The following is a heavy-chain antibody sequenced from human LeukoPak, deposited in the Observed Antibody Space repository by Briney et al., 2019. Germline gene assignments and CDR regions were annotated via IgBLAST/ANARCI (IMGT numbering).Heavy chain of an antibody. CDR3: ARDLTMIVGETNPFDY. J-gene: IGHJ4*02. CDR1: GGTFSSYA. D-gene: IGHD3-22*01. V-gene: IGHV1-69*13. Sequence: SVKVSCKASGGTFSSYAIGWVRQAPGQGLEWMGGIIPIFGTANYAQKFQGRVTITADESTSTAYMELSSLRSEDTAVYYCARDLTMIVGETNPFDYWGQGTVVTVSS. CDR2: IIPIFGTA.